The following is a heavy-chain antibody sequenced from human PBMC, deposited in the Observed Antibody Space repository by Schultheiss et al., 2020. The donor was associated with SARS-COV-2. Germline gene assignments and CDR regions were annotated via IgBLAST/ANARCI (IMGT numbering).Heavy chain of an antibody. CDR3: ARGQQLAYFDY. Sequence: GESLKISCAASGFTFSSYSMNWVRQAPGKGLVWVSRINSDGSSTSYADSVKGRFTISRDNSKNTLYLQMNSLRAEDTAVYYCARGQQLAYFDYWGQGTLVTVSS. D-gene: IGHD6-13*01. J-gene: IGHJ4*02. CDR2: INSDGSST. CDR1: GFTFSSYS. V-gene: IGHV3-74*01.